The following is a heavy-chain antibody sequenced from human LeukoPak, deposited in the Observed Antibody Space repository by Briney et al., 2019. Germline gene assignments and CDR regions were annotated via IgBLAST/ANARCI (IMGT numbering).Heavy chain of an antibody. D-gene: IGHD2-15*01. J-gene: IGHJ6*02. V-gene: IGHV3-64D*09. CDR3: VRGYSFGPYGMDV. CDR1: GFPFSSYV. CDR2: ISDSGGST. Sequence: VGSLRLSCSASGFPFSSYVMHWVRQAPGKGLEYVSAISDSGGSTYYADSVKGRFTISRDNSKNTLYLQMSSLRAEDTAVYFCVRGYSFGPYGMDVWGQGTTVTVSS.